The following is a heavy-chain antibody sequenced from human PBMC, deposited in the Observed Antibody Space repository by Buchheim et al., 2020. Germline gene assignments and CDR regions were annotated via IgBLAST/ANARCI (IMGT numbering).Heavy chain of an antibody. CDR2: ISNDGHNK. J-gene: IGHJ6*02. CDR3: ARDHYCISTSCYFAHYYYYGMDV. V-gene: IGHV3-30*03. CDR1: GFTFSGHF. Sequence: QVQLVESGGGVVQPGRSLRLSCVASGFTFSGHFMHWVRQAPGKGLEWVAAISNDGHNKYYKEDVKGRFTVSRDNSRNTLYLQMNSLRTEDTAVYYCARDHYCISTSCYFAHYYYYGMDVWGQGTT. D-gene: IGHD2-2*01.